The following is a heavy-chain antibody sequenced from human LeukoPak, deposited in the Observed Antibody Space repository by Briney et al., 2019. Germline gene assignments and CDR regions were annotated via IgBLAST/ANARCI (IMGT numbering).Heavy chain of an antibody. CDR2: IGTAGDT. J-gene: IGHJ3*02. CDR1: GFTFGSYD. V-gene: IGHV3-13*01. Sequence: GGSLRLSCAASGFTFGSYDMHWVRRATGKGLEWVSAIGTAGDTYYPGSVKGRFTISRENAKNSLYLQMNSLRAGDTAVYYCARAASDAFDIWGQGTMVTVSS. CDR3: ARAASDAFDI.